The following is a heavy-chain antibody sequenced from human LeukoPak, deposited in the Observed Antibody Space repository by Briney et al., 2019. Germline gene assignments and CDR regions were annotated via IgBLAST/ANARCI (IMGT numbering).Heavy chain of an antibody. Sequence: PSETLSLTCTVSGGSISSSSYYWGWIRQPPGKGLEWIGSIYYSGSTYYNPSLKSRVTISADTSKNQFSLMLNSVTAADTAVYYCARGFRVAAKFYFDYWGQGTLVTVSS. CDR1: GGSISSSSYY. CDR2: IYYSGST. V-gene: IGHV4-39*01. CDR3: ARGFRVAAKFYFDY. J-gene: IGHJ4*02. D-gene: IGHD3-3*01.